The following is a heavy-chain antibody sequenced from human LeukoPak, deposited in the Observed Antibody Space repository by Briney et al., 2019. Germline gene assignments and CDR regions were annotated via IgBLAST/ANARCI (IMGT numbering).Heavy chain of an antibody. CDR1: VDSFSSHY. Sequence: SETLSLTCAVSVDSFSSHYWTWIRQPPGKGREGVGYFSYIGSTNYNPSHKSRVTTSIDTSKNHFLLKLSSVTAADTAVYYCARDLVTVTKGFDIWGQGTMVSVSS. CDR3: ARDLVTVTKGFDI. CDR2: FSYIGST. D-gene: IGHD4-17*01. V-gene: IGHV4-59*11. J-gene: IGHJ3*02.